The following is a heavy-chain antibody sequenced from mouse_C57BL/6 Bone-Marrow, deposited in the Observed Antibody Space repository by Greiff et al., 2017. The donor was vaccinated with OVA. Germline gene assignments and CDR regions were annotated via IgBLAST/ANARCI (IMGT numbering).Heavy chain of an antibody. J-gene: IGHJ1*03. D-gene: IGHD6-1*01. Sequence: EVQLQQSGTVLARPGASVKMSCKTPGYTFTSYWMHWVKQRPGHGLEWIGAIYPGNGDTSYNQKFTGKAKLTAVTSASTAYMELSSLTNEDSAVYYCTRLAGGYWYFDVWGTGTTVTVSS. CDR3: TRLAGGYWYFDV. CDR1: GYTFTSYW. V-gene: IGHV1-5*01. CDR2: IYPGNGDT.